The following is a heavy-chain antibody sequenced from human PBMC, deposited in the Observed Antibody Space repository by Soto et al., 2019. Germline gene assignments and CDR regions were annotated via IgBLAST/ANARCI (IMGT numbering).Heavy chain of an antibody. J-gene: IGHJ4*02. CDR1: GYTLTSYL. CDR3: VSDGYDSSGYYYYLY. CDR2: ISAYNGNT. V-gene: IGHV1-18*01. D-gene: IGHD3-22*01. Sequence: SVNVDWKGAGYTLTSYLSSWVRQTPGQGLEWMGWISAYNGNTNYAQKLQGRVTMTTDTSTSTAYMELRSLRSDDTAVYYCVSDGYDSSGYYYYLYWGQGTLVTVYS.